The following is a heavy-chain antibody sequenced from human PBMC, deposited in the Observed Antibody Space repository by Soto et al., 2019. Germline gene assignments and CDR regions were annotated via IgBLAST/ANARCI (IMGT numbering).Heavy chain of an antibody. Sequence: EVQLLESGGGLVQPGESLRLSCAASGFTFSNYGMSWVRQAPGKGLEWVSAISGSGGSTFFADSVKGRFTISRDNSKNTLYLQMSSLRADEDTAVYYCAKSRWSDIVLMVYDYWGQGTLVTVPS. CDR3: AKSRWSDIVLMVYDY. D-gene: IGHD2-8*01. V-gene: IGHV3-23*01. J-gene: IGHJ4*02. CDR2: ISGSGGST. CDR1: GFTFSNYG.